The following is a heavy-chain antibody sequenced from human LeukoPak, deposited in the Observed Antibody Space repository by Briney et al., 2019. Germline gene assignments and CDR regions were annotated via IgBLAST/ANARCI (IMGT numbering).Heavy chain of an antibody. CDR1: GGSFSGYY. CDR3: ARTNYYDSSGYYYRDAFDI. V-gene: IGHV4-34*01. CDR2: INHSGST. D-gene: IGHD3-22*01. J-gene: IGHJ3*02. Sequence: SETLSLTCAVYGGSFSGYYWSWIRQPPGKGLEWIGEINHSGSTYYNPSLKSRVTISVDTSKNQFSLKLSSVTAADTAVYYCARTNYYDSSGYYYRDAFDIWGQGTMVTVSS.